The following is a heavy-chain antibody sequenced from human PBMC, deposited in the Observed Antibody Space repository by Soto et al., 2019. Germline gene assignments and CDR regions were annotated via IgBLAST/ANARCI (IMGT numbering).Heavy chain of an antibody. J-gene: IGHJ6*02. Sequence: GGSLRLSCAASGFTFSSYAMHWVRQAPGKGLEWVAVISYDGSNKYYADSVKGRFTISRDNSKNTLYLQMNSLRAEDTAVYYCARDSAHPLHYYYYGMDVWGQGTTVTVSS. CDR2: ISYDGSNK. V-gene: IGHV3-30-3*01. CDR3: ARDSAHPLHYYYYGMDV. CDR1: GFTFSSYA.